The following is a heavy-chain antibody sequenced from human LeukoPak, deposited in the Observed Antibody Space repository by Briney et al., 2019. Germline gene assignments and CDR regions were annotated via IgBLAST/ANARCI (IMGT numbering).Heavy chain of an antibody. Sequence: GGSLRLSCAPSGFTFSSYAMSWVRQAPGKGLEWVSAISGSGGTTYYADSVKGRFTISRDNSKNTLSLQLSSVSADDTAVYYCVRDPSNSGWAFDYWGQGTLVTVSS. CDR3: VRDPSNSGWAFDY. V-gene: IGHV3-23*01. CDR1: GFTFSSYA. D-gene: IGHD6-19*01. J-gene: IGHJ4*02. CDR2: ISGSGGTT.